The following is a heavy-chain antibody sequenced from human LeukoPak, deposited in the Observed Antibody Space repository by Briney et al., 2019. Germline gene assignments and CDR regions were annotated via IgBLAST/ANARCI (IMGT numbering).Heavy chain of an antibody. D-gene: IGHD3-16*01. CDR3: ARQGGARQDYHMDV. CDR2: IIPIFNTT. V-gene: IGHV1-69*06. Sequence: GASVKVSCKATGGTFSDYAFSWVRQAPGQGLEWMGRIIPIFNTTNSAQKFQGRVTITADKSSSTAYMELSSLGSDDTAVYYCARQGGARQDYHMDVWGRGTTVTVSS. CDR1: GGTFSDYA. J-gene: IGHJ6*03.